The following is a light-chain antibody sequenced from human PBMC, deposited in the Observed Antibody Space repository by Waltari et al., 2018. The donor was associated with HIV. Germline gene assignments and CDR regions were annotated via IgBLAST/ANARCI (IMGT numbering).Light chain of an antibody. CDR2: AST. Sequence: AVQMTQSPSSVSGSLGGRVTISCRASQGIRNDLSWFQMKPGGAPKLLIYASTILQTGVPPRFSGSASGTDFTLTINNLQSEDFATYFCLQDFEYPWTFGQGTTVE. V-gene: IGKV1-6*02. J-gene: IGKJ1*01. CDR1: QGIRND. CDR3: LQDFEYPWT.